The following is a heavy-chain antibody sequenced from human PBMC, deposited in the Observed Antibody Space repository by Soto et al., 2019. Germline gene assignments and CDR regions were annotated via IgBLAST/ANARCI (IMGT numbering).Heavy chain of an antibody. CDR3: VRSRYSTSRMYV. Sequence: GGSLRLSCAACGCSFSSYWMHWVRQAPGKGLLWVSRINSDGSSTNYADSVKGRFTISRDNAKNTLYLQMISLRAEDTAVFYFVRSRYSTSRMYVWGQRTTDTVSS. CDR1: GCSFSSYW. J-gene: IGHJ6*02. CDR2: INSDGSST. V-gene: IGHV3-74*01. D-gene: IGHD6-13*01.